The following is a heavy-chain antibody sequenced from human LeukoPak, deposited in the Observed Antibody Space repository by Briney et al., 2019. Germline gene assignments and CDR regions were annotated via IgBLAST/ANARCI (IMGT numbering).Heavy chain of an antibody. D-gene: IGHD2-2*01. V-gene: IGHV4-4*07. Sequence: PSETLSLTCSVSGGSIGTYYWSWIRQPAGKGLEWIGRIYTGGSTNYNPSLKSRVTLSIETPKNQFSLELTSVTAADTAVYYCARAPTAYCLSTSCQPYFDYWGQGILVTVSS. CDR1: GGSIGTYY. CDR3: ARAPTAYCLSTSCQPYFDY. J-gene: IGHJ4*02. CDR2: IYTGGST.